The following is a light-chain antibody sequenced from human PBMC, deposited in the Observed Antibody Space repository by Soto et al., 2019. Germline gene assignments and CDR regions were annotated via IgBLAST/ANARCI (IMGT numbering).Light chain of an antibody. J-gene: IGKJ4*01. CDR1: QTVRNNY. CDR3: QQYSNSPLT. CDR2: VAS. Sequence: EFVLTQSPGTLSLSPGERATLSCRASQTVRNNYLAWYQQKPGQAPRLLIFVASSRATGIPDRFRGSGSGTDFTLTITRLEPEDFAVYYCQQYSNSPLTFGGGTKVDIK. V-gene: IGKV3-20*01.